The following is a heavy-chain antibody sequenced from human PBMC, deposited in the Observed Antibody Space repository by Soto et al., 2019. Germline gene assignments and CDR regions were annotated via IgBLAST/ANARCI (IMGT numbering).Heavy chain of an antibody. V-gene: IGHV5-51*01. Sequence: GESLKISCKGSGYIFANDWIAWLRQMPGKGLEWMGIIFPGDSDTRYSPSFQGQVTISADKSINTAYLQWSSLKASDTAVYYCARRVAAHPYFDFWGQGALVTVSS. J-gene: IGHJ4*02. CDR3: ARRVAAHPYFDF. CDR1: GYIFANDW. CDR2: IFPGDSDT. D-gene: IGHD6-6*01.